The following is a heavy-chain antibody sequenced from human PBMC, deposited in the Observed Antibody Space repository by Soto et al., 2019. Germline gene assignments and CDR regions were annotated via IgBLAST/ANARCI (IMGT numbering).Heavy chain of an antibody. CDR3: ARVYDFWSGSLPSYYMDV. J-gene: IGHJ6*03. D-gene: IGHD3-3*01. Sequence: SVKVSCKASGGTFSSYTISWVRQAPGQGLEWMGRIIPILGIANYAQKFQGRVTITADKSTSTAYMELSSLRSEDTAVYYCARVYDFWSGSLPSYYMDVWGKGTTVTVSS. CDR2: IIPILGIA. CDR1: GGTFSSYT. V-gene: IGHV1-69*02.